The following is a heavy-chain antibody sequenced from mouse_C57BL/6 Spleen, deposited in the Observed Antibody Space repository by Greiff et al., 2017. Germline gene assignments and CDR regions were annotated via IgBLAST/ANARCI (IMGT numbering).Heavy chain of an antibody. V-gene: IGHV1-69*01. D-gene: IGHD1-1*01. CDR3: ARRGSYRYFGV. J-gene: IGHJ1*03. Sequence: QVQLQQPGAELVMPGASVKLSCKASGYTFTSYWMHWVKQRPGQGLEWIGEIDPSDSYTNYNQKFKGKSTLTVDKSSSTAYMQLSSLTSEDSAVYYCARRGSYRYFGVWGTGTTVTVSS. CDR2: IDPSDSYT. CDR1: GYTFTSYW.